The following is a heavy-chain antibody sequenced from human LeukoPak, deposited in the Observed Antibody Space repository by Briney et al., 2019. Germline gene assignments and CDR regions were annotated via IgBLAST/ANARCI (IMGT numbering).Heavy chain of an antibody. V-gene: IGHV3-48*03. CDR1: GFTFSSHE. CDR3: AKDTRYCGGDCYFDY. D-gene: IGHD2-21*02. Sequence: PGGSLRLSCAASGFTFSSHEMNWVRQAPGKGLEWVSYISSSVDSIFYADSVKGRFTISRDNSKNTLYLQMNSLRAEDTAVYYCAKDTRYCGGDCYFDYWGQGTLVTVSS. CDR2: ISSSVDSI. J-gene: IGHJ4*02.